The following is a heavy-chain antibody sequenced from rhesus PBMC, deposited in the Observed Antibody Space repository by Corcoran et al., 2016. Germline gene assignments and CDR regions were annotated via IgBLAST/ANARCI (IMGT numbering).Heavy chain of an antibody. CDR2: IYGSIGST. Sequence: QVQLQESGPGLVKPSETLSLTCAVSVGPISSGYGWSWIRQPPGKGLEWIGHIYGSIGSTYYNPSLKSRVTISKDTSKNQFSLKLSSVTAADTAVYYCARGSAAARGRFDVWGPGVLVTVSS. CDR1: VGPISSGYG. J-gene: IGHJ5-1*01. D-gene: IGHD6-13*01. CDR3: ARGSAAARGRFDV. V-gene: IGHV4S7*01.